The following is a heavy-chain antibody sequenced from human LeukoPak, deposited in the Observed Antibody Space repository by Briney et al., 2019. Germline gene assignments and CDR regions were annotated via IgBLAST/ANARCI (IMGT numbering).Heavy chain of an antibody. V-gene: IGHV3-11*04. Sequence: PGGSLRLSCAASGFTFSDYYMTWIRQAPGKGLEWVSYISSSGSTIYYADPVKGRFTISRDNSKNTLYLQMNSLRAEDTAVYYCATRGDSSGWYEAEYFQHWGQGTLVTVSS. D-gene: IGHD6-19*01. CDR1: GFTFSDYY. J-gene: IGHJ1*01. CDR2: ISSSGSTI. CDR3: ATRGDSSGWYEAEYFQH.